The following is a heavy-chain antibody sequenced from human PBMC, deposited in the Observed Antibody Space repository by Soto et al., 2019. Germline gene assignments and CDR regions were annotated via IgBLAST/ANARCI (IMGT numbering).Heavy chain of an antibody. D-gene: IGHD6-6*01. CDR3: ARDLAARNPYYFDY. V-gene: IGHV3-21*01. CDR1: GFTFSSYS. CDR2: ISSSSSYI. J-gene: IGHJ4*02. Sequence: GGSLRLSCAASGFTFSSYSMNWVRQAPGKGLEWVSSISSSSSYIYYADSVKGRFTISRDNAKNSLYLQMNSLRAEDTAGYYCARDLAARNPYYFDYWGQGTLVTVSS.